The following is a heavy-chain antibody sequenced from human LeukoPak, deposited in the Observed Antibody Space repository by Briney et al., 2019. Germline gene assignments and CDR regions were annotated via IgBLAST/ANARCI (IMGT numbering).Heavy chain of an antibody. CDR3: ARGSKYDY. CDR1: GYTFIGYY. Sequence: ASVKVSCKASGYTFIGYYIHWVRQAPGQGLEWMGWINPNSGGTNYAQKFQGRVTMTRDTYISTAYMELNRLTSDDTAVYYCARGSKYDYWGQGALVTVSS. J-gene: IGHJ4*02. CDR2: INPNSGGT. V-gene: IGHV1-2*02.